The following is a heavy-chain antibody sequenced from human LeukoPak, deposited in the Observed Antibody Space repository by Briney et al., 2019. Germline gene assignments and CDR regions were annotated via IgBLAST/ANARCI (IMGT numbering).Heavy chain of an antibody. V-gene: IGHV1-46*01. Sequence: ASVKVSCKASGYTFPSYYMHWVRQAPGEGLEWMGIINPSGGSTSYAQKFQGRVTVTRDTSTSTVYMELSRLRSEDTAVYYCARGRRILVGDPNAGDFFDYWGQGTLVTVSS. CDR1: GYTFPSYY. CDR2: INPSGGST. CDR3: ARGRRILVGDPNAGDFFDY. J-gene: IGHJ4*02. D-gene: IGHD1-26*01.